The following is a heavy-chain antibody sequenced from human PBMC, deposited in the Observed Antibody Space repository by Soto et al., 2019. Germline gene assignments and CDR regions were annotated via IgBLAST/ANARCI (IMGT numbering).Heavy chain of an antibody. CDR2: ITSSSSRNI. CDR3: ARDDPVFGAIPRMDI. J-gene: IGHJ6*02. V-gene: IGHV3-21*02. D-gene: IGHD3-3*01. Sequence: EVQLVESGGGLVKPGGSLRLSCSASGFPFSTYTMYWVRQAPGKGLEWVSSITSSSSRNIFYADSVKGRFTISRDNANNMIFLQMNNLGVEDTAVYSCARDDPVFGAIPRMDIWGHGTTVTVSS. CDR1: GFPFSTYT.